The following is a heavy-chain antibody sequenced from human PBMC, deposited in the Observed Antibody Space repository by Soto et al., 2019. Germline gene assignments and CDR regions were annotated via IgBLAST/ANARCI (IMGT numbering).Heavy chain of an antibody. CDR2: IKSKTDGGTT. V-gene: IGHV3-15*07. CDR3: TTDSQYSGYDSFAY. J-gene: IGHJ4*02. D-gene: IGHD5-12*01. CDR1: GFTLSNNG. Sequence: GGSLRLACAASGFTLSNNGLNWVRHAPGQGLEWVGRIKSKTDGGTTDYAAPVKGRFTISRDDSKNTRYLQMNSLKTEDTAVYDFTTDSQYSGYDSFAYWGQGTWIPASS.